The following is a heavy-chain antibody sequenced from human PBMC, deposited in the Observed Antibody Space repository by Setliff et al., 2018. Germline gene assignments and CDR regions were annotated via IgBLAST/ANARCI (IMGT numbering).Heavy chain of an antibody. D-gene: IGHD2-8*01. V-gene: IGHV1-18*01. CDR1: GYTFDDYG. Sequence: ASVKVSCKTSGYTFDDYGIAWVRQAPGRGLEWMGWISPHTGNTYYTPKLHGRVTLTTDTSARTAYMELRSLSSDDTAVYYCSRLVRFCTRTACQRLSGGEFWGQGTLVTVSS. CDR3: SRLVRFCTRTACQRLSGGEF. J-gene: IGHJ4*02. CDR2: ISPHTGNT.